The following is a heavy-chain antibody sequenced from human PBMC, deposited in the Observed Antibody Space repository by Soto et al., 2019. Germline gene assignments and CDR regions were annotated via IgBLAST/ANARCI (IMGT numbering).Heavy chain of an antibody. J-gene: IGHJ4*02. D-gene: IGHD2-15*01. CDR3: AREYCSGGSCYPTRIDY. CDR2: ISAYNGNT. Sequence: QVQLVQSGAEVKKPGASVKVSCKASGYTFTSYGISWVRQAPGQGLEWMGWISAYNGNTNYAQKLQGRVTMTTDTSTSTGYMELRSLRSDDTAVYYCAREYCSGGSCYPTRIDYWGQGTLVTVSS. CDR1: GYTFTSYG. V-gene: IGHV1-18*01.